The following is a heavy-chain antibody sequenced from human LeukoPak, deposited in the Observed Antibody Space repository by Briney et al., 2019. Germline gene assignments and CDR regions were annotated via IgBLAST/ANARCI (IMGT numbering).Heavy chain of an antibody. J-gene: IGHJ5*02. V-gene: IGHV1-18*01. CDR2: ISAYNGNT. D-gene: IGHD3-10*01. CDR3: AREGLNMVRGVLPKEAWGWFDP. CDR1: GYTFTNYG. Sequence: ASVKVSCKASGYTFTNYGISWVRQAPGQGLEWMGWISAYNGNTNYVQKLQGRVTMTKDTSTSTAYMELRSLRSDDTAVYYCAREGLNMVRGVLPKEAWGWFDPWGQGTLVTVSS.